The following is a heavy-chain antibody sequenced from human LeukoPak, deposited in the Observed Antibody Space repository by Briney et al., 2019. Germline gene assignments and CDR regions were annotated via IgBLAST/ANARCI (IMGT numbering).Heavy chain of an antibody. CDR3: AKGLQWELPFDY. CDR2: ISGSGSNT. V-gene: IGHV3-23*01. D-gene: IGHD1-26*01. J-gene: IGHJ4*02. CDR1: GFTFSSFA. Sequence: PGGSLTLSCAASGFTFSSFAMSWVRQAPGKGLEWDSSISGSGSNTYYADSVKGRFTISRDNSKNTLYVQMNSLRAEDTAVYSCAKGLQWELPFDYWGQGTLVTVSS.